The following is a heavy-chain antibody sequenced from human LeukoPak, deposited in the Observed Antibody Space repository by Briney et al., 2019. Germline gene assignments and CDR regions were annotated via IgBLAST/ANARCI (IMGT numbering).Heavy chain of an antibody. CDR3: ARDPVAAGFDRWFDP. J-gene: IGHJ5*02. V-gene: IGHV3-48*03. CDR1: GFAFRNNA. CDR2: ISSSDNSI. Sequence: GGSLRLSCVASGFAFRNNAMSWVRQAPGKGLEWVSYISSSDNSIYYADSVKGRFTISRDNAKNSLYLQMNSLRAEDTAVYYCARDPVAAGFDRWFDPWGQGTLVTVSS. D-gene: IGHD2-21*01.